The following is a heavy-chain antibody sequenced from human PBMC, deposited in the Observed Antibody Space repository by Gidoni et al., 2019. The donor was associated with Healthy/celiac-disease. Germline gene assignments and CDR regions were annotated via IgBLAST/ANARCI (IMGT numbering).Heavy chain of an antibody. V-gene: IGHV3-30*18. CDR3: AKELFGIAVAGTHYYGRDV. D-gene: IGHD6-19*01. CDR2: ISDDGSNK. J-gene: IGHJ6*02. CDR1: GFTFCSYG. Sequence: VQLLESGGGVVQPGRSLRPSCASSGFTFCSYGIHWARQAPGKGLEWVAVISDDGSNKYYADSVKGRFTITRENSKYTLYLQMNCLRAEDTAVYYCAKELFGIAVAGTHYYGRDVWGQGTTVTVSS.